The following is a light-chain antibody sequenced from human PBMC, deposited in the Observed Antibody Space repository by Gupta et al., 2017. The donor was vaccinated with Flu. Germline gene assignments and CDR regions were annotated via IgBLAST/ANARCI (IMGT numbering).Light chain of an antibody. Sequence: IVMTQSPDSLAVSLGERATIKCFSSQSVLQTSNNENYLGWYQQKSGQPPKLLVYWTSIREYGVPDRFRGSGSGTEFTLEITNLQAEDAAVYYCQQFHSRPHTFGQGTKVEI. J-gene: IGKJ2*01. CDR2: WTS. CDR1: QSVLQTSNNENY. V-gene: IGKV4-1*01. CDR3: QQFHSRPHT.